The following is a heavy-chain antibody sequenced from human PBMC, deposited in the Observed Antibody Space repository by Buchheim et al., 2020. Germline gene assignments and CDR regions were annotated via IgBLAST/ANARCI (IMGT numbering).Heavy chain of an antibody. CDR2: ISGSGGST. CDR1: GFTFSSYA. D-gene: IGHD2-2*02. Sequence: EVQLVESGGTLVQPGGSLRLSCAASGFTFSSYAMSWVRQAPGKGLEWVSAISGSGGSTYYADSVKGRFTISRDNSKNTLYLQMNSLRAEDTAVYYCAKGAGYCSSTSCYKVSYYYYYMDVWGKGTT. V-gene: IGHV3-23*04. CDR3: AKGAGYCSSTSCYKVSYYYYYMDV. J-gene: IGHJ6*03.